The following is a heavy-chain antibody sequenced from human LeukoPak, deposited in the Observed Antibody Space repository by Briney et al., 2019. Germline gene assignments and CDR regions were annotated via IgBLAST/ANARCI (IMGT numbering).Heavy chain of an antibody. J-gene: IGHJ6*02. CDR3: ARDTASRPTISGRYYYYGMDV. V-gene: IGHV3-33*01. D-gene: IGHD5-24*01. CDR1: GFTFSSYG. CDR2: IWYDGSNQ. Sequence: GGSLRLSCAASGFTFSSYGMHWVRQAPGKGVEWVAVIWYDGSNQYYADSAKGRFTISRDNAQNTLYLQINSLRAEDTTVYYCARDTASRPTISGRYYYYGMDVWGQGTTVTVSS.